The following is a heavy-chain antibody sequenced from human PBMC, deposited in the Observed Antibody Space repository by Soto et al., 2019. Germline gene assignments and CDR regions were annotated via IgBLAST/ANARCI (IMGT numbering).Heavy chain of an antibody. D-gene: IGHD4-17*01. CDR1: GYTFTSYY. J-gene: IGHJ6*02. V-gene: IGHV1-46*01. Sequence: ASVKVSCKASGYTFTSYYMPWVRQAPGQGFEWMGIINPSGGSTSYAQKFQGRVTMTTDKSTSTAYMELSSLRSEDTAVYYCARGRSYGAPYYYYGMDVWGQGTTVTVSS. CDR2: INPSGGST. CDR3: ARGRSYGAPYYYYGMDV.